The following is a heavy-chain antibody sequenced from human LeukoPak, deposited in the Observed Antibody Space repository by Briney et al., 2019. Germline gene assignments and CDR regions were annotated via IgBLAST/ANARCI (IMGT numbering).Heavy chain of an antibody. J-gene: IGHJ5*02. CDR2: TYYRSKWYN. CDR1: GDSVSSNSAA. D-gene: IGHD3-22*01. V-gene: IGHV6-1*01. Sequence: PSQTLSLTCAISGDSVSSNSAAWNWIRQSPSRGLEWLGRTYYRSKWYNDYAVSVKSRITINPDTSKNQFPLQLNSVTPEDTAVYYCARGVVVITHGSMYNWFDPWGQGTLVTVSS. CDR3: ARGVVVITHGSMYNWFDP.